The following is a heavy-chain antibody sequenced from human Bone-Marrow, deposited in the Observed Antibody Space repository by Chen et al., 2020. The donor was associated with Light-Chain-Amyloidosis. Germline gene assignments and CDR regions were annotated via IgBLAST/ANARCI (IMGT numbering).Heavy chain of an antibody. CDR3: ARLYCSGGSCRYYYYYMDV. Sequence: QLQLQESGPGLVKPSETLSLTCTVSGGSIGSSSYYWGWIRQPPGKGLEWIGSIYYSGSTYYNPSLKSRVTISVDTSKNQFSLKLSSVTAADTAVYYCARLYCSGGSCRYYYYYMDVWGKGTTVTVSS. CDR2: IYYSGST. J-gene: IGHJ6*03. CDR1: GGSIGSSSYY. D-gene: IGHD2-15*01. V-gene: IGHV4-39*01.